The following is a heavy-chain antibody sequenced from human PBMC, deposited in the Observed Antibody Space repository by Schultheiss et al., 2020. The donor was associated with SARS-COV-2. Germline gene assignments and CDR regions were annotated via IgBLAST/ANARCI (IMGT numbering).Heavy chain of an antibody. CDR2: IYYSGST. CDR3: ASFGNYVVSFDY. Sequence: SETLSLTCTVSGGSISSYYWSWIRQPPGKGLEWIGSIYYSGSTYYNPSLKSRVTISVDTSKNQFSLKLSSVTAADTAVYYCASFGNYVVSFDYWGQGTLVTVSS. J-gene: IGHJ4*02. CDR1: GGSISSYY. V-gene: IGHV4-59*04. D-gene: IGHD4-11*01.